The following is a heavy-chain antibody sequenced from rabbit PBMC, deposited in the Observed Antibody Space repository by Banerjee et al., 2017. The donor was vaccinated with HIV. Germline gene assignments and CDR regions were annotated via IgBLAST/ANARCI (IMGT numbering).Heavy chain of an antibody. V-gene: IGHV1S45*01. J-gene: IGHJ4*01. CDR1: GIDFSSSFW. CDR3: ARGDDIYYFKL. D-gene: IGHD2-1*01. CDR2: IIIGSSGST. Sequence: QEQLVESGGGLVTLGGSLKLSCKASGIDFSSSFWISWVRQAPGKGLEWIACIIIGSSGSTYYASWAKGRFTISKTSSTTVTLQMTSLTAADTATYFCARGDDIYYFKLWGPGTLVTVS.